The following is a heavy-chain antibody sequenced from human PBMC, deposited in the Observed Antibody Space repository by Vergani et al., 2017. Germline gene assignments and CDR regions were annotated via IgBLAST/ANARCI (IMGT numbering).Heavy chain of an antibody. J-gene: IGHJ3*02. CDR1: GGPISSGDYY. CDR3: ARAGRGNYYDSSGYGAFDI. D-gene: IGHD3-22*01. V-gene: IGHV4-30-4*01. Sequence: QVQLQESGPGLVKPSQTLSLPCTVSGGPISSGDYYWGWIRPPPGKGLEWIGYIYYSGSNYYNPSLKSRVTISVDTSKNHFSRKLSSVTAADTAVYYCARAGRGNYYDSSGYGAFDIWGQGTMVTVSS. CDR2: IYYSGSN.